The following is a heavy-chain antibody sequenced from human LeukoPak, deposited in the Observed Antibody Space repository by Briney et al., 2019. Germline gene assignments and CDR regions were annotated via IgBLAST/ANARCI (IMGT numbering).Heavy chain of an antibody. V-gene: IGHV1-2*04. D-gene: IGHD3-22*01. Sequence: ASVKVSCKASGYTFTGYYMHWVRQAPGQGLEWMGWINPNSGGTNYAQKFQGWVTMTRDTSISTAYMELSRLRSDDTAVYYCARAGDYYDSSGYLKWFDPWGQGTLVTVSS. CDR3: ARAGDYYDSSGYLKWFDP. CDR2: INPNSGGT. CDR1: GYTFTGYY. J-gene: IGHJ5*02.